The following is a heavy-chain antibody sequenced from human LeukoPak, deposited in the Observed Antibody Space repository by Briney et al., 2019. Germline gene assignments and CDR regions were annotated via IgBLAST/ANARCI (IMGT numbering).Heavy chain of an antibody. D-gene: IGHD3-16*01. CDR1: GYTFTSYY. CDR2: INPSGGST. J-gene: IGHJ3*02. Sequence: ASVKDSCKASGYTFTSYYMHWVRQAPGQGLEWMGIINPSGGSTSYAQKFQGRVTMTRDTSTSTVYMELSSLRSEDTAVYYCARAGLPRDAFDIWGQGTMVTVSS. CDR3: ARAGLPRDAFDI. V-gene: IGHV1-46*01.